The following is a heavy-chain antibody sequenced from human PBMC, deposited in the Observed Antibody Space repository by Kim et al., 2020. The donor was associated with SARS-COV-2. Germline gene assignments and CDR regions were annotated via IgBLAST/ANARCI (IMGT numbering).Heavy chain of an antibody. CDR2: ISWNSGSI. V-gene: IGHV3-9*01. CDR3: LAIAAAGDLGYYYGMDV. J-gene: IGHJ6*02. Sequence: GGSLRLSCAASGFTFDDYAMHWVRQAPGKGLEWVSGISWNSGSIGYADSVKGRFTISRDNAKNSLYLQMNSLRAEDTALYYCLAIAAAGDLGYYYGMDVWGQGTTVTVSS. CDR1: GFTFDDYA. D-gene: IGHD6-13*01.